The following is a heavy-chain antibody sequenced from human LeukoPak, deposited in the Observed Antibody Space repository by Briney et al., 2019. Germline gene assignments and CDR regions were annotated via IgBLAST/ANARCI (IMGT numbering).Heavy chain of an antibody. Sequence: PGGSLRLSCAASGFTFDDYGMNWVRQAPGKGLEWVSGINWNGGSTGYADSVKGRFTISRDNAKNSLYVQMNSLRAEDTALYYCERPYSGSHGDALDIWGHGTLVTVSS. V-gene: IGHV3-20*04. J-gene: IGHJ3*02. CDR3: ERPYSGSHGDALDI. CDR1: GFTFDDYG. CDR2: INWNGGST. D-gene: IGHD1-26*01.